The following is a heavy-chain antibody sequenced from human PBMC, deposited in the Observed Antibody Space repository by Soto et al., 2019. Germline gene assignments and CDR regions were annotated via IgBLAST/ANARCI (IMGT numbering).Heavy chain of an antibody. V-gene: IGHV4-59*03. J-gene: IGHJ3*01. CDR1: GGSISSYF. CDR3: VSSRSAIYGDALDV. D-gene: IGHD2-2*01. CDR2: IYDDGTN. Sequence: SETLSLICSVSGGSISSYFRNWLRQRPGKGLEWIGYIYDDGTNDYNHSLKSRVTILLDMYKNQFSLKLSSVTAADTAVYYCVSSRSAIYGDALDVWGQGTMVT.